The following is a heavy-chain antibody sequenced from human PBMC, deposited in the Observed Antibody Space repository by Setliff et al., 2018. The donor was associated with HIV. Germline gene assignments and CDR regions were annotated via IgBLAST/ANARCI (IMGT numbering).Heavy chain of an antibody. CDR1: GGSISGSNYY. V-gene: IGHV4-39*01. CDR3: ARLFQWMSYSFDI. CDR2: IYHSGKT. Sequence: PSETLSLTCTVSGGSISGSNYYWGWIRQPPGQGLEWIGSIYHSGKTYSNPSLKSRVTVSVDTSMNQFSLNLNSVTAADTGVYYCARLFQWMSYSFDIWGQGTVVTVSS. D-gene: IGHD5-12*01. J-gene: IGHJ3*02.